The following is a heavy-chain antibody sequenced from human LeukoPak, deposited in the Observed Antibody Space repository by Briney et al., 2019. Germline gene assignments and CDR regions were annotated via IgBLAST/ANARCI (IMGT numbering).Heavy chain of an antibody. J-gene: IGHJ4*02. D-gene: IGHD4-17*01. Sequence: SETLSLTCAVYGGSFSGYYCSWIRQPPGKGLEWIGEINHSGSTNYNPSLKSRVTISVDTSKNQFSLKLGSVTAADTAVYYCARGPSPSGDFSFGYWGQGTLVTVSS. V-gene: IGHV4-34*01. CDR3: ARGPSPSGDFSFGY. CDR2: INHSGST. CDR1: GGSFSGYY.